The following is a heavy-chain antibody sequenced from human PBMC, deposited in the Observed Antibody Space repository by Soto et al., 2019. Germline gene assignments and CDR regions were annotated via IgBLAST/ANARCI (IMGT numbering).Heavy chain of an antibody. Sequence: SVKVSCKALRGTFTNYAFSWVRQAPGQGLEWMGGIMPFFGSGNYAQKFQGRINITADESTSSVYLELTSLRSEDTAVYYCARERAGYYSPFVYWGQGTLVTVSS. CDR1: RGTFTNYA. CDR2: IMPFFGSG. J-gene: IGHJ4*02. CDR3: ARERAGYYSPFVY. D-gene: IGHD3-22*01. V-gene: IGHV1-69*13.